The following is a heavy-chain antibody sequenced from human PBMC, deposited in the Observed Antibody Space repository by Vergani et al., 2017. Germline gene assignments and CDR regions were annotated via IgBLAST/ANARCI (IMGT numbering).Heavy chain of an antibody. CDR1: GGTFSSYA. CDR3: ARSTYYYDSSGYYPAQYDFDY. D-gene: IGHD3-22*01. J-gene: IGHJ4*02. Sequence: QVQLVQSGAEVKKPGSSVKVSCKASGGTFSSYAISWVRQAPGQGLEWMGGIIPIFGTANYAQKFQGRVTITADKSTSTAYMELSSLSAEDTAVYYCARSTYYYDSSGYYPAQYDFDYWGQGTLVTVSS. V-gene: IGHV1-69*06. CDR2: IIPIFGTA.